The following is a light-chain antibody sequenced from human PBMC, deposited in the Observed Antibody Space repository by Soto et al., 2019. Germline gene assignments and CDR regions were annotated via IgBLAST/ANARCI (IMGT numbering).Light chain of an antibody. CDR3: SSYAGSNNFGVV. Sequence: QSALTQPPSASGSPGQSVTISCTGTSSDVGGYNYVSWYQQHPGKAPKLMIYEVSKRPSGVPDRFSGSKSGNTASLTVSGLQADDEADYECSSYAGSNNFGVVFGGGTKVTVL. V-gene: IGLV2-8*01. CDR1: SSDVGGYNY. J-gene: IGLJ2*01. CDR2: EVS.